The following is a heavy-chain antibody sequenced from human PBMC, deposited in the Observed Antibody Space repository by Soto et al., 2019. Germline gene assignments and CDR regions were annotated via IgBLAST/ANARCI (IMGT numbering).Heavy chain of an antibody. CDR3: ARATGTLRSRNCDY. J-gene: IGHJ4*02. Sequence: SETLSLTCSVSGGSISTVGHYWTWIRQPPGKGLEWIGSIYHTGSTYYSKSLRSRLTMSVDTSKSQFSLRLSSVAAADTAVYYCARATGTLRSRNCDYWGQGSLVTVSS. D-gene: IGHD1-1*01. V-gene: IGHV4-31*03. CDR2: IYHTGST. CDR1: GGSISTVGHY.